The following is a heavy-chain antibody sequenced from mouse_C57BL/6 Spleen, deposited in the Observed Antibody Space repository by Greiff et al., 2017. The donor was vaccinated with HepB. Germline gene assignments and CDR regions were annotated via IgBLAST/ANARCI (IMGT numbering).Heavy chain of an antibody. V-gene: IGHV1-9*01. J-gene: IGHJ2*01. CDR3: ARGPGEYSNYRYYFDY. CDR2: ILPGSGST. CDR1: GYTFTGYW. Sequence: QVQLQQSGAELMKPGASVKLSCKATGYTFTGYWIEWVKQRPGHGLEWIGEILPGSGSTNYNEKFKGKATFTADTSSNTAYMQLSSLTTEDSAIYYCARGPGEYSNYRYYFDYWGQGTTLTVSS. D-gene: IGHD2-5*01.